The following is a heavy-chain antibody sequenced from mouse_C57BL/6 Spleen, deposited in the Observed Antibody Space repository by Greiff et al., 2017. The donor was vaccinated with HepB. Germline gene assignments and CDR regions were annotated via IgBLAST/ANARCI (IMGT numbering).Heavy chain of an antibody. J-gene: IGHJ2*01. CDR3: TREGLLNFDY. D-gene: IGHD1-1*01. Sequence: QVQLQQSGAELVRPGASVTLSCKASGYTFTDYEMHWVKQTPVHGLEWIGAIDPETGGTAYNQKFKGKAILTADKSSSTAYMELRSLTSEDSAVYDCTREGLLNFDYWGQGTTLTGSS. CDR1: GYTFTDYE. CDR2: IDPETGGT. V-gene: IGHV1-15*01.